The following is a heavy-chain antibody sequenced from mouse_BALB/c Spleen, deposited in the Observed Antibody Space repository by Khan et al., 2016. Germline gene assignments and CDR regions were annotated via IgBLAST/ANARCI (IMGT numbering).Heavy chain of an antibody. CDR1: GDSITSGY. D-gene: IGHD2-3*01. J-gene: IGHJ2*01. CDR2: ISYSGST. CDR3: AGSDGYCFDY. Sequence: EVQLQESGPSLVKPSQTLSLTCSVTGDSITSGYWNWIRKFPGNKLEYMGYISYSGSTYYNPSLKSRISITLDTSTNHNYLQLTSVTTEDTATYSCAGSDGYCFDYWGQGTTVTISS. V-gene: IGHV3-8*02.